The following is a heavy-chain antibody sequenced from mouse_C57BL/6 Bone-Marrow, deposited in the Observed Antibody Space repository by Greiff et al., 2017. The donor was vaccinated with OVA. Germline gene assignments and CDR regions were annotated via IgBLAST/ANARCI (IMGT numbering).Heavy chain of an antibody. J-gene: IGHJ3*01. CDR2: IYPGSGST. CDR1: GYTFTSYW. CDR3: ARGMYCNYAWFAY. Sequence: QVQLQQPGAELVKPGASVKMSCKASGYTFTSYWITWVKQRPGQGLEWIGDIYPGSGSTNYNEKFKSKATLTVDTSSSTAYMQLSSLTSEDSAVYYCARGMYCNYAWFAYWGQGTLVTVSA. D-gene: IGHD2-10*02. V-gene: IGHV1-55*01.